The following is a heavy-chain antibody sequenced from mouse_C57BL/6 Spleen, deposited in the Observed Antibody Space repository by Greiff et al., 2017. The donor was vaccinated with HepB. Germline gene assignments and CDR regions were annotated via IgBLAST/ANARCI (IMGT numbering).Heavy chain of an antibody. Sequence: VMLVESGAELVRPGASVKLSCKASGYTFTDYYINWVKQRPGQGLEWIARIYPGSGNTYYNEKFKGKATLTAEKSSSTAYMQLSSLTSEDSAVYFCARTYYYGSSYRGFDYWGQGTTLTVSS. CDR2: IYPGSGNT. D-gene: IGHD1-1*01. CDR1: GYTFTDYY. CDR3: ARTYYYGSSYRGFDY. J-gene: IGHJ2*01. V-gene: IGHV1-76*01.